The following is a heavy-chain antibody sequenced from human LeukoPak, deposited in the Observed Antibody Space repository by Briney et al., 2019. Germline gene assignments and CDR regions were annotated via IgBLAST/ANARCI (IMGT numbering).Heavy chain of an antibody. CDR2: ISSSGSTI. CDR1: GFTFSSYE. Sequence: PGGSLRLSCAASGFTFSSYEMNWVRQAPGKGLEWVSYISSSGSTIYYAGSVKGRFTISRDNAKNSLYLQMNSLRAEDTAVYYCARGYYYDSSGKFDYWGQGTLVTVSS. J-gene: IGHJ4*02. V-gene: IGHV3-48*03. D-gene: IGHD3-22*01. CDR3: ARGYYYDSSGKFDY.